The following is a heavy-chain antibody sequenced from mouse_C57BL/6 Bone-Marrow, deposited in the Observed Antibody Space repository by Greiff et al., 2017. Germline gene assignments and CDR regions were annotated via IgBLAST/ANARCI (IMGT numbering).Heavy chain of an antibody. CDR3: ARGATGYWYFDV. CDR1: GYTFTTYP. D-gene: IGHD4-1*02. Sequence: QVQLQQPGAELVKPGASVKMSCKASGYTFTTYPIEWMKQNHGKSLEWIGNFHPYNDDTKYNEKFKGKATLTVEKSSSTVYLQRSRLTSDDSAVYCCARGATGYWYFDVWGTGTTVTVSS. V-gene: IGHV1-47*01. CDR2: FHPYNDDT. J-gene: IGHJ1*03.